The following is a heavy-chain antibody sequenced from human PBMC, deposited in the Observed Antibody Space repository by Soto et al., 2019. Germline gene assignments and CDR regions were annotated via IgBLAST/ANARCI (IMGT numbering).Heavy chain of an antibody. Sequence: EVQLVESGGGLVQPGGSLRLSCAASGFTFSSYWMSWVRQAPGKGLEWVANIKQDGSEKYYVDSVKGRFTISRDNAKNSLYLQMNSLRAEDTAVYYCARDGGPIAAGNWFDPWGQGTLVTVSS. J-gene: IGHJ5*02. CDR2: IKQDGSEK. CDR3: ARDGGPIAAGNWFDP. D-gene: IGHD6-13*01. V-gene: IGHV3-7*01. CDR1: GFTFSSYW.